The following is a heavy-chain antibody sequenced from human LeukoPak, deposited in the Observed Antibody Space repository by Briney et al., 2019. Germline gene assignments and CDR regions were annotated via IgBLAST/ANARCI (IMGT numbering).Heavy chain of an antibody. CDR3: ARGSDTAMVLFYYFDY. D-gene: IGHD5-18*01. V-gene: IGHV3-23*01. CDR2: ISGSGGST. Sequence: PGGSLRLSCVASGFTFSTDGMSWVRQAPGKGLEWVSAISGSGGSTYYADSVKGRFTISRDNAKNSLYLQMNTLRAEDTAVYYCARGSDTAMVLFYYFDYWGQGTLVTVSS. CDR1: GFTFSTDG. J-gene: IGHJ4*02.